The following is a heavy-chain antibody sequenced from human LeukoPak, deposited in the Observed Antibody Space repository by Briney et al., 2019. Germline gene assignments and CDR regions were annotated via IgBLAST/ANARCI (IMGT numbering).Heavy chain of an antibody. V-gene: IGHV1-18*01. CDR3: ARAYCSGGSCYFDYYYYYMDV. CDR2: ISAYNGNT. Sequence: ASVKVSCKASGYTFTSYGISWVRQAPGQGLEWMGWISAYNGNTNYAQKLQGRVTMTTDTSTSTAYMKLRSLRSDDTAVYYCARAYCSGGSCYFDYYYYYMDVWGKGTTVTVSS. D-gene: IGHD2-15*01. CDR1: GYTFTSYG. J-gene: IGHJ6*03.